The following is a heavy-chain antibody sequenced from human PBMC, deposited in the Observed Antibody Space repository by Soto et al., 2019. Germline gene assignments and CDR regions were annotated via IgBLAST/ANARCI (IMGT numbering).Heavy chain of an antibody. V-gene: IGHV3-9*01. CDR2: IAWKGGSI. Sequence: EVRLVESGGALVQPGRSLRLSCAASGFSFDDYAMHWVRQAPGKGLEWVSGIAWKGGSIGYADSVKGRFTISRDNAKNGLYLQMNSLRPEDTAFYYCAKSTGGTANGMDVWGQGTTVSVSS. J-gene: IGHJ6*02. CDR3: AKSTGGTANGMDV. D-gene: IGHD2-8*02. CDR1: GFSFDDYA.